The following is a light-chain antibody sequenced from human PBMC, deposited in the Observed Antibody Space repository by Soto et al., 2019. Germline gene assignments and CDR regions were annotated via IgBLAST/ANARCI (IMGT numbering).Light chain of an antibody. Sequence: DIPLTQAPSFLSASLGESATITCRASQDISDYLAWYQQRPGKAPKLLIYAASTLQSGAPSRFSGSGSGTEFTLTISSLQPEDFATYSCQQLNSYPLTFGGGTKVDI. J-gene: IGKJ4*01. CDR3: QQLNSYPLT. V-gene: IGKV1-9*01. CDR1: QDISDY. CDR2: AAS.